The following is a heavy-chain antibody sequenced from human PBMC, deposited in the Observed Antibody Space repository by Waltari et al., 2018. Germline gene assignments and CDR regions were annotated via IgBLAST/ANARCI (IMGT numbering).Heavy chain of an antibody. CDR2: IIPIFGTA. V-gene: IGHV1-69*01. Sequence: QVQLVQSGAEVTKPGSSVKVSCKASGGTFSSYAISWVRQAPGKGLEWMGGIIPIFGTANYAQKFQGRVTITADESTSTAYMELSSLRSEDTAVCYCARLGYQLLFYYYYGMDVWGQGTTVTVSS. CDR3: ARLGYQLLFYYYYGMDV. D-gene: IGHD2-2*01. J-gene: IGHJ6*02. CDR1: GGTFSSYA.